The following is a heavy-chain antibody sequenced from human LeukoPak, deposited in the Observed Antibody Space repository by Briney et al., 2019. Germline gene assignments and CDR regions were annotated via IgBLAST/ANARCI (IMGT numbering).Heavy chain of an antibody. Sequence: GGSLRLSCAASGFTFSSSWMTWVRQAPGKGLEWVASIREDGSEKTSVDSVKGRFTISRDNSKNTLYLQMNSLRAEDTAVYYCARSLSSRFSGPRRPYYFDYWGQGTLVTVSS. D-gene: IGHD3-16*02. CDR1: GFTFSSSW. CDR2: IREDGSEK. V-gene: IGHV3-7*03. CDR3: ARSLSSRFSGPRRPYYFDY. J-gene: IGHJ4*02.